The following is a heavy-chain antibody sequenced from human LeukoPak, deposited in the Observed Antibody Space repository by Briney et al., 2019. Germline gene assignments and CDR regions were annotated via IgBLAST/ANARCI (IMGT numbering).Heavy chain of an antibody. CDR3: ARPISGYGSFDI. D-gene: IGHD3-22*01. Sequence: SETLSLTCTVSGGSISSGGYYWSWIRQHPGKGPERIGYTYYSGTTYYNPSLRSRVTISLDTSKNQFSLKLSSVTAADTAVYYCARPISGYGSFDIWGQGTMVTVSS. J-gene: IGHJ3*02. CDR1: GGSISSGGYY. CDR2: TYYSGTT. V-gene: IGHV4-31*03.